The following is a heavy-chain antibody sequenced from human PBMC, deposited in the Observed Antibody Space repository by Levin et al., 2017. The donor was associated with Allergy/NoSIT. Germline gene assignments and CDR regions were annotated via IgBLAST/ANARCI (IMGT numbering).Heavy chain of an antibody. V-gene: IGHV3-33*01. CDR2: IWYDGSNK. CDR3: ARGAADGTYHYYYYMDV. CDR1: GFTFSSFG. Sequence: GGSLRLSCAASGFTFSSFGIHWVRQAPGKGLEWVALIWYDGSNKYYADSVKGRFTISRDNPKNPLYLQVNSLRDEDTAVEYCARGAADGTYHYYYYMDVWGKGTTVTVSS. J-gene: IGHJ6*03. D-gene: IGHD6-13*01.